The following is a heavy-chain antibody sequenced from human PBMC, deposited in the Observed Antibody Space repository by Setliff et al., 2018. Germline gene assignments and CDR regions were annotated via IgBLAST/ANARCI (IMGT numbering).Heavy chain of an antibody. CDR1: GFTFSSYA. D-gene: IGHD4-17*01. CDR2: VGVSGASS. CDR3: AKDPNGDFFGAFDT. Sequence: GGSLRLSCAASGFTFSSYAMSWVRQAPGKGLEWVSSVGVSGASSYYADSVKGRFTVSRDNSKNTLYLQMNSLRAEDTALYYCAKDPNGDFFGAFDTWGQGALVTVSS. V-gene: IGHV3-23*01. J-gene: IGHJ5*02.